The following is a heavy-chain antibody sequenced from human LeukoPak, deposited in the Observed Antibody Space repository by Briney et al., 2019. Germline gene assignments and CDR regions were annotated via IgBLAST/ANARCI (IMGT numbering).Heavy chain of an antibody. D-gene: IGHD3-10*01. CDR3: ARDRMGVKAFDY. V-gene: IGHV4-4*02. CDR1: GGSISSTNW. CDR2: IYHSGST. Sequence: AGTLSLTCAVSGGSISSTNWWSWVRQPPGKGLEWIGEIYHSGSTNYNPSLKSRVTISADKSKNQFSLKLTYVTAADTAVYYCARDRMGVKAFDYWGQGTLVTVSS. J-gene: IGHJ4*02.